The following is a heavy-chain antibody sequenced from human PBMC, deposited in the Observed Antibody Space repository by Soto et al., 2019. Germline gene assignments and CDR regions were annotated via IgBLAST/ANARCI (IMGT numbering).Heavy chain of an antibody. D-gene: IGHD1-26*01. V-gene: IGHV4-59*01. CDR2: ICNSGTT. Sequence: SETLSLTCTVSGGSIRSYCWTWIRQPPGEGLEWIGCICNSGTTSYNPSLKSRVTISLDTSMNQFSLKLSSVTPADTAVYYCTRAPVSGSYCFDFWGQGTPVTVSS. J-gene: IGHJ4*02. CDR3: TRAPVSGSYCFDF. CDR1: GGSIRSYC.